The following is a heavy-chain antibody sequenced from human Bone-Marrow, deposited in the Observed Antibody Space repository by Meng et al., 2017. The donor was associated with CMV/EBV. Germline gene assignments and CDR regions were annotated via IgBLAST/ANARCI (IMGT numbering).Heavy chain of an antibody. CDR2: IYSGGSST. Sequence: GESLKISCAASGFTFSSYAMSWVRQAPGKGLEWVSVIYSGGSSTYYADSVKGRFTISRDNSKNTLYLQMNSLRAEDTAVYYCAKDAVLDYWGQGTLVNVSS. D-gene: IGHD6-6*01. V-gene: IGHV3-23*03. CDR3: AKDAVLDY. J-gene: IGHJ4*02. CDR1: GFTFSSYA.